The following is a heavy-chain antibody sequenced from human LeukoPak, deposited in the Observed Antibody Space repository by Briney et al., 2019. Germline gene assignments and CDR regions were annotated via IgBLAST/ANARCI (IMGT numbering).Heavy chain of an antibody. V-gene: IGHV1-8*01. CDR2: MNPNSGNT. CDR3: ARGPSRITMVRGVKNWFDP. D-gene: IGHD3-10*01. Sequence: ASVKVSCKASGYTLTSYDINWVRQATGQGLEWMGWMNPNSGNTGYAQKFQGRVTMTRNTSISTAYMELSSLRSEDTAVYYCARGPSRITMVRGVKNWFDPWGQGTLVTVSS. CDR1: GYTLTSYD. J-gene: IGHJ5*02.